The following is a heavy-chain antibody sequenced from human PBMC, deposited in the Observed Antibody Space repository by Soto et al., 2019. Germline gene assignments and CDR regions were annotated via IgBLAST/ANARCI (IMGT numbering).Heavy chain of an antibody. Sequence: EVQLVESGGDLVKPGGSLRLSCAASGFTFYNAWLNWVRQAPGKGLEWVGRIKSKNDGETTDYSAPVKGRFTISRDDSINTLYLQMNSLKTDDSAVYYCVTDTRCSWGQGTLVTVSS. V-gene: IGHV3-15*07. D-gene: IGHD3-3*01. CDR2: IKSKNDGETT. J-gene: IGHJ5*02. CDR1: GFTFYNAW. CDR3: VTDTRCS.